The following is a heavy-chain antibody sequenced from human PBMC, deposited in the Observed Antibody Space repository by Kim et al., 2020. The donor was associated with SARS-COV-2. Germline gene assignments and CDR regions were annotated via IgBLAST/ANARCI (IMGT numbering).Heavy chain of an antibody. CDR1: GGSISSSNW. D-gene: IGHD5-18*01. J-gene: IGHJ6*03. CDR2: IYHSGST. CDR3: ARAAPRYSYGADYYYYYMDV. V-gene: IGHV4-4*02. Sequence: SETLSLTCAVSGGSISSSNWWSWVRQPPGKGLEWIGEIYHSGSTNYNPSLKSRVTISVDKSKNQFSLKLSSVTAADTAVYYCARAAPRYSYGADYYYYYMDVWGKGTTVTVSS.